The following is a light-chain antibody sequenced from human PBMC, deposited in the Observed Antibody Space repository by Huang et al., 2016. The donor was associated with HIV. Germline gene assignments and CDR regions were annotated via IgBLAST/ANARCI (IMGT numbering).Light chain of an antibody. Sequence: EIVLTQSPATLSLSPGERATLSCRASQSVSSYLACYQQKPGQAPGLLIYDASNRATGIPARFSGSGSGTDFTLTISSLEPDDFAVYYCQQRSNWPPLTFGGGTKVDIK. V-gene: IGKV3-11*01. CDR1: QSVSSY. J-gene: IGKJ4*01. CDR2: DAS. CDR3: QQRSNWPPLT.